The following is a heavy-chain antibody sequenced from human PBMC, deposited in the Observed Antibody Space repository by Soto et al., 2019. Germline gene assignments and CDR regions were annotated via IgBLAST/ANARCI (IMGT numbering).Heavy chain of an antibody. D-gene: IGHD5-12*01. CDR3: ARAVGFSSGYDYDY. V-gene: IGHV1-18*01. CDR1: GYTFTSYR. J-gene: IGHJ4*02. CDR2: ISAYNGNT. Sequence: GASVKVSCKASGYTFTSYRISWVRQAPGQGLEWMGRISAYNGNTNYAQKLQGRVTMTTDTSTSTAYMELRSLRYDDTAVYYCARAVGFSSGYDYDYWGQGTLVTVSS.